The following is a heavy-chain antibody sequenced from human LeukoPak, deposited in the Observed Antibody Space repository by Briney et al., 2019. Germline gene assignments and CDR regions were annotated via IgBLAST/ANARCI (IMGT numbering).Heavy chain of an antibody. Sequence: PGGSLRLSCAASGFTFSSYWMHWVRQAPGKGLVWVSRINSDGSSTSYADSVKGRFTISRDNAKNTLYLQMNSLRAEDTAVYYCASKSIAAAAGAFDIWGQGTMVTVSS. V-gene: IGHV3-74*01. CDR3: ASKSIAAAAGAFDI. D-gene: IGHD6-13*01. CDR1: GFTFSSYW. J-gene: IGHJ3*02. CDR2: INSDGSST.